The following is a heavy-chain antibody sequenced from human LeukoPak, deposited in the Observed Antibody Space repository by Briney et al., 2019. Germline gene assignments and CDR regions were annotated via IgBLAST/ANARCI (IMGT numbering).Heavy chain of an antibody. J-gene: IGHJ4*02. Sequence: GGSLRLSCAASGFTFSSYGMHWVRRAPGKGLEWVALIWYDGSNKYYADSVKGRFTISRDNSKNTLYLQMSSLRAEDTAVYYCARGYGEDFDYWGQGTLVTVSS. V-gene: IGHV3-33*01. CDR3: ARGYGEDFDY. CDR1: GFTFSSYG. D-gene: IGHD4-17*01. CDR2: IWYDGSNK.